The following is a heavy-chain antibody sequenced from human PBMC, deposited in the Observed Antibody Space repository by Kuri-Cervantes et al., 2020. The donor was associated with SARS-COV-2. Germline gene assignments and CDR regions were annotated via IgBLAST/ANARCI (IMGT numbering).Heavy chain of an antibody. CDR3: ARERYGDYVSPYQYYGMDV. V-gene: IGHV3-53*01. CDR2: IYSGGST. Sequence: GESLKISCAASGLTVRSNYMSWVRQAPGKGLEWVSVIYSGGSTYYADSVKGRSTISRDSSKNMLYLQMNSLRAEDTDVYYCARERYGDYVSPYQYYGMDVWGQGTTVTVSS. D-gene: IGHD4-17*01. J-gene: IGHJ6*02. CDR1: GLTVRSNY.